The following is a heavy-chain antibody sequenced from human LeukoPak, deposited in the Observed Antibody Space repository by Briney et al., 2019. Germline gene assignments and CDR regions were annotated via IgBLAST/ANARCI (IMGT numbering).Heavy chain of an antibody. D-gene: IGHD6-13*01. Sequence: GGSLRLSCAASGFTFSSYPMHWVRQAPGKGVEWVAVLSNDGRDKHYADSVKRRFTVSRDNSKNTLYLQMNSLRAEDTAVYYCARDGQMSAAVYYFDYWGQGTLVTVSS. CDR3: ARDGQMSAAVYYFDY. CDR1: GFTFSSYP. CDR2: LSNDGRDK. V-gene: IGHV3-30*04. J-gene: IGHJ4*02.